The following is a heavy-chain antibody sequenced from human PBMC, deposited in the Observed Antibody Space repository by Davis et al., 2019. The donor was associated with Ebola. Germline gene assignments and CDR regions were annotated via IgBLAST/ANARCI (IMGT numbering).Heavy chain of an antibody. CDR3: ARRQESSWAWYFDF. J-gene: IGHJ2*01. Sequence: PSETLSLTCTVPGGSISTYYWSWIRQPPGKGLEWIGYIYYSGSTNYNPSLKSRVTISVDTSKNQFSLKLSSVTAADTAVYYCARRQESSWAWYFDFWGRGTLVTVSS. CDR1: GGSISTYY. D-gene: IGHD6-13*01. CDR2: IYYSGST. V-gene: IGHV4-59*08.